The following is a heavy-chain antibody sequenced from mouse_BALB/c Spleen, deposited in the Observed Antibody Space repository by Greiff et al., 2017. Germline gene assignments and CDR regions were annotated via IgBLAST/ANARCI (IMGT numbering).Heavy chain of an antibody. CDR1: GFSLTSYG. CDR3: ARDNGDYRYEGYFDV. Sequence: VQGVESGPGLVAPSQSLSITCTVSGFSLTSYGVHWVRQPPGKGLEWLGVIWAGGSTNYNSALMSRLSISKDNSKSQVFLKMNSLQTDDTAMYYCARDNGDYRYEGYFDVWGAGTTVTVSS. J-gene: IGHJ1*01. D-gene: IGHD2-14*01. V-gene: IGHV2-9*02. CDR2: IWAGGST.